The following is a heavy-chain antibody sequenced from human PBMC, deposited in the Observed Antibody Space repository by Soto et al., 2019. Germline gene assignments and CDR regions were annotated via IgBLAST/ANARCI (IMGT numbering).Heavy chain of an antibody. V-gene: IGHV4-34*01. Sequence: SETLSLTCAVYGGSFSGYYWSWIRQPPGKGLEWIGEINHSGSTNYNPSLKSRVTISVDTSKNQFSLKLSSVTAADTAVYYCARGPGGYGPYWGQGTLVTVSS. CDR3: ARGPGGYGPY. J-gene: IGHJ4*02. CDR1: GGSFSGYY. CDR2: INHSGST. D-gene: IGHD5-12*01.